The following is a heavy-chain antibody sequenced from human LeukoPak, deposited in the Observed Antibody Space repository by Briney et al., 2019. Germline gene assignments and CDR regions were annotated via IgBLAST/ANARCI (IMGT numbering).Heavy chain of an antibody. CDR1: GGSVSSSNW. CDR2: IYHSGST. V-gene: IGHV4-4*02. J-gene: IGHJ4*02. CDR3: ARVPPLRYYDSSGYYFDY. Sequence: SGTLSLTCAVSGGSVSSSNWWSWVRQPPGKGLEWIGEIYHSGSTNYNPSLKSRVTISVDKSKNQFSLKLSSVTAADTAVYYCARVPPLRYYDSSGYYFDYWGQGTLVTVSS. D-gene: IGHD3-22*01.